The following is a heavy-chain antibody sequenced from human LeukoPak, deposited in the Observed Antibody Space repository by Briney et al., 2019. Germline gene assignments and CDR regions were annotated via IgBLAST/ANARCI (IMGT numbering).Heavy chain of an antibody. CDR1: GGSISSSSYY. Sequence: PSETLSLTCTVSGGSISSSSYYWGWIRQPPGKGLEWIGSIYYSGSTYYNPSLKSRVTISADTSTNQFSLRLSSVTAADTAVYYCAVTLDSSAWRKYFHHWGQGTLVTVSS. CDR3: AVTLDSSAWRKYFHH. V-gene: IGHV4-39*07. D-gene: IGHD6-19*01. J-gene: IGHJ1*01. CDR2: IYYSGST.